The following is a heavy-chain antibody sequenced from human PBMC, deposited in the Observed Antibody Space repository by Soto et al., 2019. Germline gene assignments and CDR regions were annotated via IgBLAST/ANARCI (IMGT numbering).Heavy chain of an antibody. CDR2: ISYDGSNK. D-gene: IGHD2-15*01. CDR3: AKSSGYCSGGSCYSTGGMDV. CDR1: GFTFSSYG. V-gene: IGHV3-30*18. J-gene: IGHJ6*02. Sequence: QVQLVESGGGVVQPGRSLRLSCAASGFTFSSYGMHWVRQAPGKGLEWVAVISYDGSNKYYADSVKGRFTISRDNSKNALYLRMNSLRAEDTAVYYCAKSSGYCSGGSCYSTGGMDVWGQGTTVTVSS.